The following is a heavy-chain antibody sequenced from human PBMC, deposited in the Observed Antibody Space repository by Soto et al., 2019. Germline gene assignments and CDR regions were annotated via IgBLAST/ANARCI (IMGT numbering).Heavy chain of an antibody. Sequence: QVQLVESGGGLVKPGGSLRLSCAASGFTSSDSFMSWSRQTPGKGLEWLSYMRGRNGNIHYADSVRGRFTISRDNVKSSVYLQMNSLRAEDTAVYYCAGDQGPNYMAVWGKGTTVSVS. CDR2: MRGRNGNI. J-gene: IGHJ6*03. CDR3: AGDQGPNYMAV. V-gene: IGHV3-11*01. CDR1: GFTSSDSF.